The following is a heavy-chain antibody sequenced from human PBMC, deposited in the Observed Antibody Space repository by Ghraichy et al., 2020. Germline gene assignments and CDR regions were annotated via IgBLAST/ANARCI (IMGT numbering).Heavy chain of an antibody. CDR1: GFTFSSYA. D-gene: IGHD1-1*01. V-gene: IGHV3-23*01. CDR3: AKDGRAPLDYMDV. CDR2: ISGSGGST. J-gene: IGHJ6*03. Sequence: GESLNISCAASGFTFSSYAMSWVRQAPGKGLEWVSAISGSGGSTYYADSVKGRFTISRDNSKNTLYLQMNSLRAEDTAVYYCAKDGRAPLDYMDVWGKGTTVTVSS.